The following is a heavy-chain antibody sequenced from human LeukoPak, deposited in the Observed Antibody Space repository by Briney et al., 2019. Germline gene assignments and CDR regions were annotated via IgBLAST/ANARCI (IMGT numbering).Heavy chain of an antibody. V-gene: IGHV4-31*03. Sequence: SETLSLTCTVSGGSISSGGYSWSWIRQHPGKGLEWIGYIYYSGSTYYNPSLKSRVTISVDTSKNQFSLKLSSVTAADTAVYYCARVGRITMVRGVIEQFDYWGQGTLVTVSS. CDR2: IYYSGST. CDR3: ARVGRITMVRGVIEQFDY. J-gene: IGHJ4*02. CDR1: GGSISSGGYS. D-gene: IGHD3-10*01.